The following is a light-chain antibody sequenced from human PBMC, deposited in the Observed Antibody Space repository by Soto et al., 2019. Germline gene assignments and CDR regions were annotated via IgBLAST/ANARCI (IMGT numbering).Light chain of an antibody. Sequence: EIVLTQSPGTLSLSPGERATLSCRASQSVSSSFLAWYQQKPGQAPRLLIYGASSRATGIPDRFSGGGSGTDFTLTISRLEPEDLAVYYCQQYDNSPLTFGVGTKVESK. CDR2: GAS. CDR3: QQYDNSPLT. V-gene: IGKV3-20*01. CDR1: QSVSSSF. J-gene: IGKJ4*01.